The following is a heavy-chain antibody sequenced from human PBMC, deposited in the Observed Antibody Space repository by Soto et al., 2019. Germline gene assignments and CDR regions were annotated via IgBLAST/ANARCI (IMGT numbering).Heavy chain of an antibody. CDR2: ISSSSSTI. V-gene: IGHV3-48*02. D-gene: IGHD2-15*01. J-gene: IGHJ6*02. Sequence: XGSLILSCAAAGFTFSSYSMNWVRQAPGKGLDWVSYISSSSSTIYYADSVKGRFTISRDNAKNSLYLQMNSLRDEDTAVYYCARAGYCSGGSCYSGPNYYYGMDVWGQGTTVTVSS. CDR3: ARAGYCSGGSCYSGPNYYYGMDV. CDR1: GFTFSSYS.